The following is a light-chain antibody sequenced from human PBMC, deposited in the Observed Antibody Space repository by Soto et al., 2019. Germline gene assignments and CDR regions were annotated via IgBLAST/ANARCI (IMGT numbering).Light chain of an antibody. V-gene: IGKV3-20*01. J-gene: IGKJ2*01. CDR1: QIISSTY. CDR2: GAS. Sequence: DIVLTQSPGTLSLSPGERATLSCRASQIISSTYLGWYQQKPGQAPRLLIYGASSRATGIPDRFSGSGSGTDFTLTISRLETDDFAVYYCQHYGTSLYTFGQGTKLEIK. CDR3: QHYGTSLYT.